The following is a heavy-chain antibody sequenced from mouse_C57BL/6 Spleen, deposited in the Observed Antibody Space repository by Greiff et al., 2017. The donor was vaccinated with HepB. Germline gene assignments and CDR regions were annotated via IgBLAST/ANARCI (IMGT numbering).Heavy chain of an antibody. Sequence: EVMLVESEGGLVQPGSSMKLSCTASGFTFSDYYMAWVRQVPEKGLEWVANINYDVSSTYYLNSLKGRFIISRDNAKNILYLQMSSLKSEDTATYYWARGLLPRYFDVWGKGTTVTVSS. CDR1: GFTFSDYY. D-gene: IGHD2-3*01. V-gene: IGHV5-16*01. CDR2: INYDVSST. CDR3: ARGLLPRYFDV. J-gene: IGHJ1*03.